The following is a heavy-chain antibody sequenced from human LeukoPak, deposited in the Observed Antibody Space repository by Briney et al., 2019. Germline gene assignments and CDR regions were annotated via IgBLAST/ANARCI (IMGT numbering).Heavy chain of an antibody. CDR2: IYSGGST. Sequence: GGPLRLSCAASGFTVSSNYMSWVRQAPGKGLEWVSVIYSGGSTYYADSVKGRFTISRDNSKNTLYLQMNSLRAEDTAVYYCARAMMVVANLWGVFDYWGQGTLVTVSS. V-gene: IGHV3-53*01. J-gene: IGHJ4*02. CDR1: GFTVSSNY. D-gene: IGHD3-22*01. CDR3: ARAMMVVANLWGVFDY.